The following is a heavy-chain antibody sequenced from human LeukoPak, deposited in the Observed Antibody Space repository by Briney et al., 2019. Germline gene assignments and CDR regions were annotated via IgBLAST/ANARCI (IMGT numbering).Heavy chain of an antibody. CDR1: GGTFSSYA. J-gene: IGHJ4*02. CDR3: ARDGGSYDSSGYYYVF. D-gene: IGHD3-22*01. CDR2: IIPIFGTA. V-gene: IGHV1-69*05. Sequence: SVKVSCKASGGTFSSYAISWVRQAPGQGLEWMGRIIPIFGTANYTQKFQGGVTITTDESTSTAYMELSSLRSEDTAVYYCARDGGSYDSSGYYYVFWGQGTLVTVSS.